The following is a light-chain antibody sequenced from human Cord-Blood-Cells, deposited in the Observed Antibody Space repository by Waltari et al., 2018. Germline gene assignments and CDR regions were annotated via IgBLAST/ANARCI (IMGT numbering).Light chain of an antibody. CDR2: GVK. V-gene: IGLV2-14*01. J-gene: IGLJ3*02. CDR3: SSYTSSSTWV. Sequence: QSALTQPASVSGSPGQSITISCTGTSSDGGGYNYVTWYQQHTGKAPKRMIYGVKNRPSGVSHRFSGSKSGNTASLTISGLQAEDEADYYCSSYTSSSTWVFGGGTKLTVL. CDR1: SSDGGGYNY.